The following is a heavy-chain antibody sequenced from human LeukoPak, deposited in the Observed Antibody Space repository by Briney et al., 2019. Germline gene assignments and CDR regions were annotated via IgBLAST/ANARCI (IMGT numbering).Heavy chain of an antibody. CDR1: GFTFSSYW. J-gene: IGHJ4*02. D-gene: IGHD2-15*01. CDR3: ARDICSGGSCYYDY. CDR2: INCDWSST. V-gene: IGHV3-74*01. Sequence: GGSLRLSCAASGFTFSSYWMHWFRQAPGKGRVWVSRINCDWSSTSYADSVKGRFTISRDNAKNTLYLRMNSLRAEDTAVYYCARDICSGGSCYYDYWGQGTLVTVSS.